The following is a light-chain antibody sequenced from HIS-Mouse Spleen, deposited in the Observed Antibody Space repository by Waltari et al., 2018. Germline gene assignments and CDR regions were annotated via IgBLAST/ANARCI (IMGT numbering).Light chain of an antibody. CDR2: GAS. V-gene: IGKV3-20*01. CDR1: QSVSSSY. Sequence: EIVLTQSPGTLSLSPGERATLSCRASQSVSSSYLAWYQQKPGQAPRLLIYGASSRATGIPDRFSGSGSGTDFTFTISSLQPEDIATYYCQQYDNLPLFTFGPGTKVDIK. CDR3: QQYDNLPLFT. J-gene: IGKJ3*01.